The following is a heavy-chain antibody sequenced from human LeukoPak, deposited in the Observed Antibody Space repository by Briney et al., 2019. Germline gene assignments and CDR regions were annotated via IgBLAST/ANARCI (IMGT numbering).Heavy chain of an antibody. D-gene: IGHD1-26*01. Sequence: SETLSLTCTVSGGSISSSRDYWAWLRQPPGKGLEWIANIYYSGITYYSPSLKSRVTISVDTSKNQFCLKLSSVTAADTAVYYCASLRERSYYARGFDYWGRGTLVTVSS. CDR1: GGSISSSRDY. CDR3: ASLRERSYYARGFDY. V-gene: IGHV4-39*01. CDR2: IYYSGIT. J-gene: IGHJ4*02.